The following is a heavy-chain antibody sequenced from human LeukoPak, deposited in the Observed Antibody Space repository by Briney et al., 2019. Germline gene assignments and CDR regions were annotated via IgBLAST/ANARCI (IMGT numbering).Heavy chain of an antibody. V-gene: IGHV3-48*01. CDR3: ASLIPYYYDSSTYSPGDY. CDR2: ISSSSNTI. J-gene: IGHJ4*02. CDR1: GFTFSTYS. Sequence: GSLRLSCAASGFTFSTYSMNWVRQAPGKGLEWVSYISSSSNTIYYADSMKGRFTISRDNAKNSLYLQMNSLRAEDTAVYYCASLIPYYYDSSTYSPGDYWGQGTLVTVSS. D-gene: IGHD3-22*01.